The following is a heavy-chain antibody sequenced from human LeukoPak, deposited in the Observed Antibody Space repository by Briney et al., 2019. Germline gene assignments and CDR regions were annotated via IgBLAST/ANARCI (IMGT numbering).Heavy chain of an antibody. D-gene: IGHD6-13*01. CDR1: GFTFSSYS. CDR3: AREAAAGTRIFDY. V-gene: IGHV3-48*01. J-gene: IGHJ4*02. CDR2: IGSRSSTI. Sequence: PGGSLRLSCAASGFTFSSYSMNWVRQAPGKGLEWVSYIGSRSSTIYYADSMKGRFTISRDNAKNSLYLQMNSLRAEDTAVYYCAREAAAGTRIFDYWGQGTLVTVSS.